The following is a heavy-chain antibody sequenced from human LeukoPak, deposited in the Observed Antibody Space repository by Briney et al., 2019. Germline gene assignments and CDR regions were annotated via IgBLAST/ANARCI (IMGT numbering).Heavy chain of an antibody. CDR3: ARGLGTVTTLNYYVAD. CDR2: INPNSGGA. CDR1: GYTFTDYY. V-gene: IGHV1-2*02. J-gene: IGHJ4*02. Sequence: ASVKVSCKAYGYTFTDYYVHWVRQAPGQGLEWMGWINPNSGGANYARKFQGRVTMTRDTSISTAYMEVSRLRSDDTAVYYCARGLGTVTTLNYYVADWGQGTLVTVSS. D-gene: IGHD4-17*01.